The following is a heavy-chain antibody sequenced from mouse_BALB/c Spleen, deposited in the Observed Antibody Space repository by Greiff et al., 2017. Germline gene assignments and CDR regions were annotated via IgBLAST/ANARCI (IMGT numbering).Heavy chain of an antibody. J-gene: IGHJ3*01. CDR3: NGGRTWFAY. V-gene: IGHV14-4*02. CDR1: GFNIKDYY. CDR2: IDPENGDT. Sequence: VQLKQSGAELVRSGASVKLSCTASGFNIKDYYMHWVKQRPEQGLEWIGWIDPENGDTEYAPKFQGKATMTADTSSNTAYLQLSSLTSEDTAVYYCNGGRTWFAYWGQGTLVTVSA.